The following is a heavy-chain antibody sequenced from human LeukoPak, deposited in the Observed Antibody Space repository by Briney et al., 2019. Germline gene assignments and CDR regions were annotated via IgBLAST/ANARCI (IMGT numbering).Heavy chain of an antibody. CDR3: ARVPSGYCTSTTCFEFFQY. Sequence: GASVKVSCKASGGTFSNHAVSWVRQAPGQGLEWMGGIIPIFGTAKYAQKFQGRVTITADESTSTAHMELSSLTSEDTAVYYCARVPSGYCTSTTCFEFFQYWGQGTLVTVSS. D-gene: IGHD2-2*01. J-gene: IGHJ1*01. CDR2: IIPIFGTA. V-gene: IGHV1-69*13. CDR1: GGTFSNHA.